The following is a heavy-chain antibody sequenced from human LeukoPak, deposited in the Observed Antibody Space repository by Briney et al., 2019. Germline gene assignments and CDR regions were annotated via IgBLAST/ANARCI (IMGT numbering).Heavy chain of an antibody. Sequence: GESLKISCAASGFTFRSYGMHWIRQAPGKGLEWVAIVWYDGNNRYYADSVKGRFAVSRDNSKDTVSLQLNSLRAEDTAVYYCARGSGAAAGAFDYWGQGTLVTVPS. CDR2: VWYDGNNR. CDR3: ARGSGAAAGAFDY. V-gene: IGHV3-33*01. J-gene: IGHJ4*02. D-gene: IGHD6-13*01. CDR1: GFTFRSYG.